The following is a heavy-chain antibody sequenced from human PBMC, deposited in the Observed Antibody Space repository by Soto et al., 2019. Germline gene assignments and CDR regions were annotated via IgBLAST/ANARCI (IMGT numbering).Heavy chain of an antibody. D-gene: IGHD3-10*01. CDR2: IDKVGTDS. CDR3: ARGWFGPDV. Sequence: EVQLVDSGGGFVQRGGSLRLSCAASEFTFSGRSVHWVRQAPGKGLVWVSGIDKVGTDSTYADSVKGRFTSSRDNAKNTVYLQMYSLRVEDTAVCYCARGWFGPDVWGKGTTVTVSS. V-gene: IGHV3-74*01. J-gene: IGHJ6*03. CDR1: EFTFSGRS.